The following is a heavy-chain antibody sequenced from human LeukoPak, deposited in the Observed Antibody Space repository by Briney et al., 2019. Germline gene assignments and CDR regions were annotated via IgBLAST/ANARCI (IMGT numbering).Heavy chain of an antibody. J-gene: IGHJ6*04. V-gene: IGHV1-2*02. CDR1: GYTFTGYY. Sequence: RASVKVSCKASGYTFTGYYMHWVRQAPGQGLEWMGWINPNSGGTNYAQKFQGRVTMTRDTSISTAYMELSRLGSDDTAVYYCARANLRYYYDHKAMDVWGKGTTVTIYS. CDR2: INPNSGGT. CDR3: ARANLRYYYDHKAMDV. D-gene: IGHD3-22*01.